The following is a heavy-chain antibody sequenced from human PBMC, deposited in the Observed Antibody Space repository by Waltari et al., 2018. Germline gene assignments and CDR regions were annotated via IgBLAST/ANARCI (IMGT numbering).Heavy chain of an antibody. CDR1: GFTVSSNY. D-gene: IGHD3-3*01. CDR3: ARVGFGVGVDY. Sequence: EVQLVESGGGLVQPGGSLRLSCAASGFTVSSNYMSWVRLAPGKGLGWGSVIYSGGSTYYADSVKGRFTISRDNSKNTRYLQMNSLRAEDTAVYYCARVGFGVGVDYWGQGTLVTVSS. V-gene: IGHV3-66*02. J-gene: IGHJ4*02. CDR2: IYSGGST.